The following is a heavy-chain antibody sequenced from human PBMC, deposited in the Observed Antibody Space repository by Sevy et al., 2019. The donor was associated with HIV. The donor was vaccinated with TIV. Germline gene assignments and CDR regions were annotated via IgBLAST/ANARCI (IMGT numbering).Heavy chain of an antibody. D-gene: IGHD2-21*01. CDR1: GFTFSDHY. CDR3: VRGPNCGVGGCQQISPYCLDV. J-gene: IGHJ6*03. V-gene: IGHV3-72*01. CDR2: IRNRPNTYTT. Sequence: GGSLRLSCAASGFTFSDHYVDWVRQAPGKGLEWVGRIRNRPNTYTTEYAASVEGRFTISRDDSKNSLDLQMNSLKTEDSAVDYCVRGPNCGVGGCQQISPYCLDVWGKGATVTVSS.